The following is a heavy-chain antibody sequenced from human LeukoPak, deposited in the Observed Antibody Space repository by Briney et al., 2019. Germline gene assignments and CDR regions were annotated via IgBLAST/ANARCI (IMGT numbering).Heavy chain of an antibody. V-gene: IGHV4-59*01. CDR2: IYYSGST. D-gene: IGHD3-16*01. CDR1: GGSISSYY. Sequence: PSEALSLTCTVSGGSISSYYWSWIRQPPGKGLEWIGYIYYSGSTNYNPSLKSRVTISVDTSKNQFSLKLSSVTAADTAVYYCARETSQKGAHYMDVWGKGTTVTISS. CDR3: ARETSQKGAHYMDV. J-gene: IGHJ6*03.